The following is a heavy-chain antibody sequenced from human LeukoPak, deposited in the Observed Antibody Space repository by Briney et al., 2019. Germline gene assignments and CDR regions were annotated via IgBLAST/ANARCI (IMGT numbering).Heavy chain of an antibody. J-gene: IGHJ4*02. Sequence: GSLRLSCAASGFTFSSYSMTWVRQPPGQGLEWIGEISLSGLTNYNPSLNSRVTVSLDKSKNQLSLNLTSVTAADTAVYYCSRENGAFSPFGYWGQGTLVTVPS. CDR3: SRENGAFSPFGY. V-gene: IGHV4-4*02. CDR2: ISLSGLT. CDR1: GFTFSSYSM. D-gene: IGHD2-8*01.